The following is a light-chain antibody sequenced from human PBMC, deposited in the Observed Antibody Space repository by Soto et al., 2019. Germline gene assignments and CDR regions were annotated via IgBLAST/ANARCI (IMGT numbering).Light chain of an antibody. CDR1: ASNIVSNY. Sequence: QSVLTQRPSSSGTPVQGVTSCGSLSASNIVSNYVSWYQQLPGTAPKLLIYSNNQRPSGVPDRFSGSKSGTSASLAISGLRSDDEPDYFCAPWDDSLNGFYVFGTGTKVTVL. CDR3: APWDDSLNGFYV. V-gene: IGLV1-47*02. CDR2: SNN. J-gene: IGLJ1*01.